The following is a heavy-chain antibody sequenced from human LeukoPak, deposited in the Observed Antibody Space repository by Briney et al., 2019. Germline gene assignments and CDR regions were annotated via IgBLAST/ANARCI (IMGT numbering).Heavy chain of an antibody. V-gene: IGHV3-33*01. Sequence: GGSLRLSCAASGFTFSNYGMRWVRQAPGKGPEWVAVIWSDGSNKHYADSARGRFTISRDNSKNTLYLQMNSLRADDTAVYYCARVTMVAGASYNWFVVWGQGTLVTVST. CDR2: IWSDGSNK. D-gene: IGHD2-15*01. CDR1: GFTFSNYG. J-gene: IGHJ5*02. CDR3: ARVTMVAGASYNWFVV.